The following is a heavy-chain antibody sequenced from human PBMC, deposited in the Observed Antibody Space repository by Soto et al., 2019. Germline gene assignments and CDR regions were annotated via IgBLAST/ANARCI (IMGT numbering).Heavy chain of an antibody. J-gene: IGHJ4*02. V-gene: IGHV4-30-2*01. D-gene: IGHD3-10*01. Sequence: QLQLQESGSGLVKPSQTLSLTCAVSGGSISSGGYSWSWIRQPPGKGLEWIGYIYHSGSTYYNPSLKSRVTISVDRSKNQFSLKLSSVTAADTAVYYCARGQKGYYYGSGSFPEGWGQGTLVTVSS. CDR3: ARGQKGYYYGSGSFPEG. CDR2: IYHSGST. CDR1: GGSISSGGYS.